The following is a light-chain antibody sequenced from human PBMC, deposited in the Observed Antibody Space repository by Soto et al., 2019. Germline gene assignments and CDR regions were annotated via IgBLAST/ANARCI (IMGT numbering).Light chain of an antibody. CDR2: WAS. Sequence: DIVMTQSPDSLAVSLGERATINCKSSQSVLYSPNNKNYVAWYQQKPGQPPKLLIYWASTRESGVPDRFSGSGSGTDFTLPTSSLQAEDVAVYYFQQYYSTPLTFGHGTKVDIK. J-gene: IGKJ3*01. V-gene: IGKV4-1*01. CDR3: QQYYSTPLT. CDR1: QSVLYSPNNKNY.